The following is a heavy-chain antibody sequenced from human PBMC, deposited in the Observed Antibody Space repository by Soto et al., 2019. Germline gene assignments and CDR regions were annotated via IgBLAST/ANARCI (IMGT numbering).Heavy chain of an antibody. CDR2: IYYSGST. J-gene: IGHJ6*02. V-gene: IGHV4-31*03. CDR3: ARDLASXGYYDSSGYYLTYGMDV. CDR1: GGSIIIGGYY. Sequence: LSLTCTVSGGSIIIGGYYWTWIRQHRGKALEWIGYIYYSGSTYYNPSLKSRVTISVDTSKNQFSLKLSSVTAADTAVYYCARDLASXGYYDSSGYYLTYGMDVWGQGTTVTVSS. D-gene: IGHD3-22*01.